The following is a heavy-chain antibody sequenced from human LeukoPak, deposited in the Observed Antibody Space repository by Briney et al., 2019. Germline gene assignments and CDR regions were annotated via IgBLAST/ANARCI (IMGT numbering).Heavy chain of an antibody. J-gene: IGHJ3*02. CDR3: ARTPYYYGSGSYRGAFDI. V-gene: IGHV4-61*02. Sequence: SETLSLTCTVSGGSISSGSYYWSWIRQPAGKEPEWIGRIYTSGSTNYNPSLKSRVTISVDTSKNQFSLKLSSVTAADTAVYYCARTPYYYGSGSYRGAFDIWGQGTMVTVSS. CDR1: GGSISSGSYY. D-gene: IGHD3-10*01. CDR2: IYTSGST.